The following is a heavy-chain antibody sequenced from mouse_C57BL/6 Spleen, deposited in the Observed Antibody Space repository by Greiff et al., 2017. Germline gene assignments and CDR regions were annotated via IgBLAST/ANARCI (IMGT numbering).Heavy chain of an antibody. CDR3: ARDLDDGYLDY. Sequence: EVQGVESGGGLVKPGGSLKLSCAASGFTFSSYAMSWVRPTPGKRLEWVATISDGGSYTYYPDNVKGRFTISRDKAKNNLYLQMSHLKSEDTAMYYCARDLDDGYLDYWGQGTTLTVSS. D-gene: IGHD2-3*01. V-gene: IGHV5-4*01. J-gene: IGHJ2*01. CDR1: GFTFSSYA. CDR2: ISDGGSYT.